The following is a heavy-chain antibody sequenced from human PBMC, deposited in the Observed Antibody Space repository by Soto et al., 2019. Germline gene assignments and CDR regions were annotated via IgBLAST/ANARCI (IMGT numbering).Heavy chain of an antibody. CDR2: ISAYNGNT. CDR1: GYTFTSYG. D-gene: IGHD4-17*01. Sequence: QVQLVQSGVEVEKPGASVKVSCKASGYTFTSYGVSWVRQAPGQGLEWMGWISAYNGNTNYAQKFQGRVTMTTDTSTSTAYMELRSLRSDDTAVYYLAIDVPTVTTGGPHYWGQGTLVTVSS. V-gene: IGHV1-18*01. CDR3: AIDVPTVTTGGPHY. J-gene: IGHJ4*02.